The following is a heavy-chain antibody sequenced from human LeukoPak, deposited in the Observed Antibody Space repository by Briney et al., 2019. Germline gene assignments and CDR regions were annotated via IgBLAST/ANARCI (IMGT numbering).Heavy chain of an antibody. D-gene: IGHD2-8*01. CDR1: GFTFSSYS. Sequence: GGSLRLSCAASGFTFSSYSMNWVRQAPGKGLEWVSHITASGTAMFYADSVKGRFTISRDNAKNSLYLQMNSLRDENTALYYCARSQSGVFDVWGQGTMVTVSS. J-gene: IGHJ3*01. CDR3: ARSQSGVFDV. V-gene: IGHV3-48*02. CDR2: ITASGTAM.